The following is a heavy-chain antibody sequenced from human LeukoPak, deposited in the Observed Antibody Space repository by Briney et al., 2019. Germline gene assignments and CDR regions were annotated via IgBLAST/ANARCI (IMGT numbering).Heavy chain of an antibody. Sequence: GGSLRLSCAASGFTVSSNEMSWVRQAPGKGLEWVSSISGGSTYYADSRKGRFTISRDNSKNTLHLQMNSLRAEDTAVYFCTREPSAVIKHFDYWGQGTLVTVSS. CDR3: TREPSAVIKHFDY. CDR1: GFTVSSNE. V-gene: IGHV3-38-3*01. J-gene: IGHJ4*02. CDR2: ISGGST. D-gene: IGHD3-10*01.